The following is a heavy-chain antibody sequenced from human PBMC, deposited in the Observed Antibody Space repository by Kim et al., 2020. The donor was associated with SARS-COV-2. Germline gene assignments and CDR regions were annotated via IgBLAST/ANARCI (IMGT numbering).Heavy chain of an antibody. D-gene: IGHD3-10*01. CDR3: AREGSGSYNWLDP. V-gene: IGHV1-3*01. J-gene: IGHJ5*02. Sequence: YSKKVQGRVTSTRDTAATTAYMERSSLTSKDTAVYYCAREGSGSYNWLDPWGQGTLVTVSS.